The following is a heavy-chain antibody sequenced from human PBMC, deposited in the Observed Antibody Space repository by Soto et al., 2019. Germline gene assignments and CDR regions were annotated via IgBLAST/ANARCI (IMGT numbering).Heavy chain of an antibody. V-gene: IGHV1-18*01. CDR1: GYTFTSYG. Sequence: GASVKVSCKASGYTFTSYGISWVRQAPGQGLEWMGWTSAYNGNTNYAQKLQGRVTMTTDTSTSTAYMELRSLRSDDTAVYYCARVFRSSIAASPSDYWRQGTLVTVPS. D-gene: IGHD6-6*01. CDR3: ARVFRSSIAASPSDY. CDR2: TSAYNGNT. J-gene: IGHJ4*02.